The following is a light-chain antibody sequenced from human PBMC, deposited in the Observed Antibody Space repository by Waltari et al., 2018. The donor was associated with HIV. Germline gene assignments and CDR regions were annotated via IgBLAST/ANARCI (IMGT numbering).Light chain of an antibody. Sequence: QYALTQPASVAGSPGQSVTIPCTATTGDFGRYNSVSWYQQHPGNLPKVIIYEVTSRPSGVPHRFSGSKSGNTASLTISGLQAEDEAIYYCSTHTTTDTLIFGGGTKLTVL. CDR1: TGDFGRYNS. CDR2: EVT. CDR3: STHTTTDTLI. V-gene: IGLV2-14*03. J-gene: IGLJ2*01.